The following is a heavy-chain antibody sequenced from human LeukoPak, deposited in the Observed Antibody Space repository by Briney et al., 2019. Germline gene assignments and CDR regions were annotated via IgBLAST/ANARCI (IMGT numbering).Heavy chain of an antibody. CDR1: GDSISSFY. V-gene: IGHV4-59*01. CDR3: ARDRDGYNRDPYYYYGMDV. J-gene: IGHJ6*02. D-gene: IGHD5-24*01. Sequence: KASETLSLTCTVSGDSISSFYWSWIRQPPGKGLECIGYIYYGGSTTKYNPSLKSRVTISIDTSKNQLSLKLNSVTAADTAVYYCARDRDGYNRDPYYYYGMDVWGQGTTVTVSS. CDR2: IYYGGSTT.